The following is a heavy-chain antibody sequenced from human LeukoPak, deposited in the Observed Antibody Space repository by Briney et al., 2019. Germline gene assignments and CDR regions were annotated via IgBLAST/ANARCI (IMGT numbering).Heavy chain of an antibody. CDR1: GGAISSYY. J-gene: IGHJ4*02. CDR2: MHYSGST. Sequence: PSETLSLTCTVSGGAISSYYWSWIRQPPGKGLEWIGYMHYSGSTNYNPSLKSRVTISVDTSKNQFSLKLSSVTAADTAIYYCARWIIYSWGSYSDYWGQGTLVTVSS. V-gene: IGHV4-59*01. D-gene: IGHD3-16*01. CDR3: ARWIIYSWGSYSDY.